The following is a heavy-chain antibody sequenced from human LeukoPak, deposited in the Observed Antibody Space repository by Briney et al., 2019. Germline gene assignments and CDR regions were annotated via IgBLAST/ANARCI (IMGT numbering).Heavy chain of an antibody. Sequence: SGGSLRLSCAASGFTFSTYAMHWVRQAPGEGLEWVAVISYDGSSKYYADSVKGRFTISRDNSKNTLYLQMNSLRAEDTAVYYCARARSSYGYGDAFDIWGQGTMVTVSS. CDR3: ARARSSYGYGDAFDI. CDR2: ISYDGSSK. CDR1: GFTFSTYA. D-gene: IGHD5-18*01. J-gene: IGHJ3*02. V-gene: IGHV3-30*04.